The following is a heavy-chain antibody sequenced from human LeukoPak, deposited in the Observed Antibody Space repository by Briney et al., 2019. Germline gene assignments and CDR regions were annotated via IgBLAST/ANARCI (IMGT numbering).Heavy chain of an antibody. CDR2: IIPILGIA. D-gene: IGHD2-2*02. Sequence: SVKVSCXASGGTFSSYTISWVRQAPGQGLEWMGRIIPILGIANYAQKFQGRVTITADKSTSTAYMELSSLRSEDTAVYYCARYTLWDCSSTSCYTGAFDIWGQGTMVTVSS. V-gene: IGHV1-69*02. CDR3: ARYTLWDCSSTSCYTGAFDI. CDR1: GGTFSSYT. J-gene: IGHJ3*02.